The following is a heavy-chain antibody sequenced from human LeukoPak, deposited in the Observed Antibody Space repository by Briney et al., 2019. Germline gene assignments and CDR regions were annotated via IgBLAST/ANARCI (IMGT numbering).Heavy chain of an antibody. V-gene: IGHV4-31*03. CDR1: GGSISSGGYY. CDR2: IYYSGST. Sequence: PSETLSLTCTVSGGSISSGGYYWSWIRQHPGKGLEWIGYIYYSGSTYYNPSLMSRVTISVDTSKNQFSLKLSSVTAADTAVYYCSRGVYYDSSGCLFDYWGQGTLVTVSP. J-gene: IGHJ4*02. CDR3: SRGVYYDSSGCLFDY. D-gene: IGHD3-22*01.